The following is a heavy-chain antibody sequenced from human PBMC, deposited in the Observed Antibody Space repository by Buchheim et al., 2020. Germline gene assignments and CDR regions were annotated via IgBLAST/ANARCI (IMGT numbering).Heavy chain of an antibody. V-gene: IGHV3-30*18. CDR3: AKGEVAEGYDPKADYYYYFGMDV. CDR1: GFTFSSYG. D-gene: IGHD5-12*01. CDR2: ISYDGSNK. J-gene: IGHJ6*02. Sequence: QVQLVESGGGVVQPGRSLRLSCAASGFTFSSYGMHWVRQAPGKGLEWVAVISYDGSNKYYADSVKGRFTISRDNSKNTLYLKMNSHRAEDTSVYYCAKGEVAEGYDPKADYYYYFGMDVWGQGTT.